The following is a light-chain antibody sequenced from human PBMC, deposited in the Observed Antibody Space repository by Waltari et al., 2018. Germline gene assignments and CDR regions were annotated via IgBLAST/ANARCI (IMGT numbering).Light chain of an antibody. CDR1: QSVLYRSNNKNF. J-gene: IGKJ3*01. CDR2: WAS. V-gene: IGKV4-1*01. Sequence: DIVMTQSPDSLAVSLGERATINCKSSQSVLYRSNNKNFLAWYQQRPGQSPKLLIYWASTRECGVPDRFSGSGSGTDFTLTISSLQAEDVAVYYCQQYYTTPPTFGPGTKVDIK. CDR3: QQYYTTPPT.